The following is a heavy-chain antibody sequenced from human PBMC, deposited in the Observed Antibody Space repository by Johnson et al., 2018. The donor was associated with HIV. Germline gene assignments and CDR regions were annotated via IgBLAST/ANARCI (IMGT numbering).Heavy chain of an antibody. CDR1: EFTFSNYA. D-gene: IGHD3-22*01. CDR3: ARGRKDSSGYYLGAFDI. V-gene: IGHV3-30*04. CDR2: ISYDGKNK. Sequence: QVQLVESGGGVVQPGRSLKIYCAVSEFTFSNYAMHWVRLAPGKGLQWVAVISYDGKNKYYADSVRGRFTISRDISKNTLYLQMDSLRPDDTSLYYCARGRKDSSGYYLGAFDIWGQGT. J-gene: IGHJ3*02.